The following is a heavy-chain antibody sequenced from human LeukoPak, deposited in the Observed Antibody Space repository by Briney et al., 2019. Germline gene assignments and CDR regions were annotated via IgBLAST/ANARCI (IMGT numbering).Heavy chain of an antibody. CDR1: GGSISSYY. J-gene: IGHJ5*02. CDR3: AGKIRYSGSYHNWFDP. Sequence: SETLSLTCTVSGGSISSYYWSWIRQPAGKGLEWIGRIYTSGSTNYNPSLKSRVTMSVDTSKNQFSLKLSSVTAADTAVYYCAGKIRYSGSYHNWFDPWGQGTLVTVSS. D-gene: IGHD1-26*01. CDR2: IYTSGST. V-gene: IGHV4-4*07.